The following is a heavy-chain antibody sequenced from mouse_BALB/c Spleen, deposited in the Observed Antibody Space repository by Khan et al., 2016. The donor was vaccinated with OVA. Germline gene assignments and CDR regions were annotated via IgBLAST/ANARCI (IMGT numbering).Heavy chain of an antibody. D-gene: IGHD2-2*01. CDR2: INSNGGST. V-gene: IGHV5-6-3*01. CDR3: AREYYGYDGPFAY. J-gene: IGHJ3*01. Sequence: EVELVESGGGLVQPGGSLKLSCAASGFTFSSYGMSWVRQTPDKRLELVATINSNGGSTYYPDSVKGRFTISRDNAKNTLYLQMSSLKSEDTAMYYCAREYYGYDGPFAYWGQGTLVTVSA. CDR1: GFTFSSYG.